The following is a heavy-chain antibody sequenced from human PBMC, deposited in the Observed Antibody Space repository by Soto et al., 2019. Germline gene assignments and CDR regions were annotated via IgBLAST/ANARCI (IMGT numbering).Heavy chain of an antibody. CDR2: ISAYNGNT. V-gene: IGHV1-18*01. CDR1: GYTFTSYG. CDR3: AVVYYDFWSGPQAPLDP. D-gene: IGHD3-3*01. Sequence: ASVKVSCKASGYTFTSYGISLVRHAPGQGLEWMGWISAYNGNTNYAQKLQGRVTMTTDASTSTAYMELRSLRSDDTAVYYCAVVYYDFWSGPQAPLDPWGQGTLVTVYS. J-gene: IGHJ5*02.